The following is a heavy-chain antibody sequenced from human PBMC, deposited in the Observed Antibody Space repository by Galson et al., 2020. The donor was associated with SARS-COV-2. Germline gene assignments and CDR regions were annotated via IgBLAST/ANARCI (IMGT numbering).Heavy chain of an antibody. V-gene: IGHV4-30-4*01. D-gene: IGHD6-13*01. Sequence: SQTLSLTCTVSGGSVNSAYYYWSWIRQSPGKGLEWIGNIYYSGTTSYNPSLKSRLSISVDPSENQFSLRLDSVTAADTAVYYCASDHSNYRGFDPWGQGTLVTVSS. CDR1: GGSVNSAYYY. CDR2: IYYSGTT. CDR3: ASDHSNYRGFDP. J-gene: IGHJ5*02.